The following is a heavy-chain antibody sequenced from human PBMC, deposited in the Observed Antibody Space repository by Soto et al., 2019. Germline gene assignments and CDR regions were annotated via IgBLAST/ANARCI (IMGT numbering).Heavy chain of an antibody. Sequence: QVQLREAGPGLVKPSQTLSLTCTVSGDSLSSGDYYWSWIRPPPGKDLEMIGCISYSGNTYYNPSLKRRFSISVDTSKNQFSLQLSSVTVADTAVYYCARAFKRYSSPTVPLEYWGLGTLVTVSS. J-gene: IGHJ4*02. D-gene: IGHD6-13*01. V-gene: IGHV4-30-4*01. CDR3: ARAFKRYSSPTVPLEY. CDR2: ISYSGNT. CDR1: GDSLSSGDYY.